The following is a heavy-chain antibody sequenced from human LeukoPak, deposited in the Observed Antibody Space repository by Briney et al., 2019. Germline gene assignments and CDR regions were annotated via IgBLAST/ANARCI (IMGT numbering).Heavy chain of an antibody. Sequence: ASVKVSCKASGYTFTSYAMHWVRQAPGQRLEWMGWINAGNGNTKYSQKFQGRVTITRDTSASTAYMELSSLRSEDTAVHYCASDYGDYDGYFDYWGQGTLVTVSS. CDR1: GYTFTSYA. CDR3: ASDYGDYDGYFDY. CDR2: INAGNGNT. J-gene: IGHJ4*02. D-gene: IGHD4-17*01. V-gene: IGHV1-3*01.